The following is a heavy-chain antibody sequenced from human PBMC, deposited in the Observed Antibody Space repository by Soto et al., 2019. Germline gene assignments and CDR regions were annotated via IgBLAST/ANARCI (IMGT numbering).Heavy chain of an antibody. CDR2: IYYSGST. D-gene: IGHD3-3*01. J-gene: IGHJ4*02. Sequence: SETLSLTCIVSGGSLSSGGYYWNWIRQHPGKGLEWIGNIYYSGSTNYNPSLKSRVTISVDTSKNQFSLKLSSVTAADTAVYYCARDHDDFWSGYYYFDYWGKGSLVTVDS. CDR3: ARDHDDFWSGYYYFDY. V-gene: IGHV4-61*08. CDR1: GGSLSSGGYY.